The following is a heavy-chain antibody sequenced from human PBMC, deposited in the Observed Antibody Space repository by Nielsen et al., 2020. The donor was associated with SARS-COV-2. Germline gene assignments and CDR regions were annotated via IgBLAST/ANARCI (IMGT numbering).Heavy chain of an antibody. CDR2: ISSGSSTI. CDR1: GFTFSSYS. Sequence: LSLTCAASGFTFSSYSMNWVRQAPGKGLEWVSYISSGSSTIYYADSVRGRFTISRDNAKNSLYLQMNSLRAEDMAVYYCANFDGSGYNAFDIWGQGTMVTVSS. CDR3: ANFDGSGYNAFDI. V-gene: IGHV3-48*01. D-gene: IGHD3-22*01. J-gene: IGHJ3*02.